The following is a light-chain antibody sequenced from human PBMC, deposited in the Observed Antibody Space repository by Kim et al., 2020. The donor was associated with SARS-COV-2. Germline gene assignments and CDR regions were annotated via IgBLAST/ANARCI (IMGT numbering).Light chain of an antibody. Sequence: GQSVTLSCTGTSSDVGSYDRVSWYQQPPGTAPKLMIYEVSNRPSGVPDRFSGSKSGNTASLTISGLQAEDEADYYCSSYRSGSTYVFGTGTKVTVL. J-gene: IGLJ1*01. CDR1: SSDVGSYDR. CDR2: EVS. V-gene: IGLV2-18*02. CDR3: SSYRSGSTYV.